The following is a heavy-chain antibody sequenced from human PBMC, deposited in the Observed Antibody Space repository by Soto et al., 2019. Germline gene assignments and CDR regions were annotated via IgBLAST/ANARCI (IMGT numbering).Heavy chain of an antibody. CDR3: ARGLVAAAFYRADYYYGMDV. CDR2: INPNSGGT. CDR1: LYAFTCYY. Sequence: GASLKLSCTAGLYAFTCYYMHWVRQAPGQGLEWMGWINPNSGGTNYAQKFRGRVTMTRDTSISTAYMELSRLRSADTAVYYCARGLVAAAFYRADYYYGMDVWGQGTTVTVSS. V-gene: IGHV1-2*02. J-gene: IGHJ6*02. D-gene: IGHD6-13*01.